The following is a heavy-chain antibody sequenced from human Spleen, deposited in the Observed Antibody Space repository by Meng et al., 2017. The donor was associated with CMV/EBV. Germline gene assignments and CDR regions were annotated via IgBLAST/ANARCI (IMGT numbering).Heavy chain of an antibody. D-gene: IGHD3-10*01. Sequence: QVELKDSGPGLVKPSHTLSLTCTVSGGSISSGDYYWSWIRQPPGKGLEWIGYIYYSGSTYYNPSLKSRVTISVDTSKNQFSLKLSSVTAADTTVYYCASYYYGSGTLNYWGQGTLVTVSS. CDR2: IYYSGST. CDR3: ASYYYGSGTLNY. CDR1: GGSISSGDYY. V-gene: IGHV4-30-4*08. J-gene: IGHJ4*02.